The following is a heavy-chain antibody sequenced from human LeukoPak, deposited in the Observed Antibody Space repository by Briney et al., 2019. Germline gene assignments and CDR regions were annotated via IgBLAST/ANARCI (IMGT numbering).Heavy chain of an antibody. CDR1: GGSVSSGSYY. J-gene: IGHJ4*02. D-gene: IGHD6-19*01. CDR3: ARLIAVAGTDFDY. V-gene: IGHV4-61*01. CDR2: IYYSGST. Sequence: SETLSLTCTVSGGSVSSGSYYWSWIRQPPGKGLEWIGYIYYSGSTNYSPSLKSRVTISVDTSKNQFSLKLSSVTAADTAVYYCARLIAVAGTDFDYWGQGTLVTVSS.